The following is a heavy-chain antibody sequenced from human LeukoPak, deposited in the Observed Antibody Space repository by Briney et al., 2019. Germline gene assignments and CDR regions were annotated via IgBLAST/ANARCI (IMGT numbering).Heavy chain of an antibody. CDR3: AREMGVVVVAATTLDWFDP. D-gene: IGHD2-15*01. J-gene: IGHJ5*02. V-gene: IGHV4-39*07. CDR2: IYHSGST. CDR1: GGSISSSSYY. Sequence: PSETLSLTCTVSGGSISSSSYYWGWIRQPPGKGLEWIGSIYHSGSTYYNPSLKSRVTISVDTSKNQFSLKLSSVTAADTAVYYCAREMGVVVVAATTLDWFDPWGQGTLVTVSS.